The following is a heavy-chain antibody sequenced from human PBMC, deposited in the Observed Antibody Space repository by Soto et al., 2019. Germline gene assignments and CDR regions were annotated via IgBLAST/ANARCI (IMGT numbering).Heavy chain of an antibody. CDR1: GFSVSSNY. J-gene: IGHJ4*02. CDR2: IYSGGTI. Sequence: GGSLRLSCVASGFSVSSNYMSWVRQAPGKGLERVPVIYSGGTIYYADSVKGRFTISRDNSKNTLYLQMNSLRAEDTAVYYCARGPIDGNYFDYWGQGTLVTVSS. V-gene: IGHV3-53*01. CDR3: ARGPIDGNYFDY.